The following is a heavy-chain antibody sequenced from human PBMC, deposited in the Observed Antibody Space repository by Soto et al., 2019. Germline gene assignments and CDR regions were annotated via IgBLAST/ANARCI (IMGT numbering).Heavy chain of an antibody. D-gene: IGHD6-19*01. J-gene: IGHJ3*02. V-gene: IGHV3-73*01. Sequence: GGSLRLSCTASGFTFGDYAMSWFRQAPGKGLEWVGFIRSKANSYATAYAASVKGRFTISRDDSKNTAYLQMNSLKTEDTAVYYCTRPYGSGWDDAFDIWGQGTMVTVSS. CDR2: IRSKANSYAT. CDR3: TRPYGSGWDDAFDI. CDR1: GFTFGDYA.